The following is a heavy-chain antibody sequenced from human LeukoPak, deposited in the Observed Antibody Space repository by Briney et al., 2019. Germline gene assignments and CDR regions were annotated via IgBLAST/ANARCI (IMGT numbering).Heavy chain of an antibody. CDR3: ARVGLSGFEELVTYDY. D-gene: IGHD3-10*01. CDR2: ISYDGSNK. Sequence: TGGSLRLSCAASGFTFSSYAMHWVRQAPGKGLEWVAVISYDGSNKYYADSVKGRFTISRDNSKNTLYLQMNSLRAEDTAVYYCARVGLSGFEELVTYDYWGQGTLVTVSS. V-gene: IGHV3-30-3*01. CDR1: GFTFSSYA. J-gene: IGHJ4*02.